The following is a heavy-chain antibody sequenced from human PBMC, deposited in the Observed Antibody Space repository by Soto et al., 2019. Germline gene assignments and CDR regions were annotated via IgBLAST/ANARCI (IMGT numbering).Heavy chain of an antibody. D-gene: IGHD5-12*01. Sequence: GGSLRLSCAASGFTFSSYSMNWVRQAPGKGLEWVSYISSSSTIYYADSVKGRFTISRDNAKNSLYLQMNSLRAEDTAVYYCARDLGYSGYDPHYFDYWGQGTLVTAPQ. J-gene: IGHJ4*02. CDR2: ISSSSTI. CDR1: GFTFSSYS. V-gene: IGHV3-48*01. CDR3: ARDLGYSGYDPHYFDY.